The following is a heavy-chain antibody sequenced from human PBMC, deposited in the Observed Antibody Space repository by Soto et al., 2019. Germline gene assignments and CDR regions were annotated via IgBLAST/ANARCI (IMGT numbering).Heavy chain of an antibody. CDR2: LSYDGSNK. CDR3: VRDGPRITIYGYGDY. Sequence: QVQLVESGGGVVQPGRSLRLSCAASGFTFSSFVMHWVRQAPGKELEWVAALSYDGSNKNYADSVKGRFTISRDNSKSTLYLQINSLTIEDTAVYYCVRDGPRITIYGYGDYWGQGTLVTVSS. V-gene: IGHV3-30*04. CDR1: GFTFSSFV. J-gene: IGHJ4*02. D-gene: IGHD3-3*01.